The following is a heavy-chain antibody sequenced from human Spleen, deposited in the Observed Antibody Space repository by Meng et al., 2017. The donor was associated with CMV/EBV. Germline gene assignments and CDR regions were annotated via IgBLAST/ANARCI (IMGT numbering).Heavy chain of an antibody. CDR3: ARESSGDAFDI. CDR2: LWYDGRNK. D-gene: IGHD3-10*01. CDR1: GFTLRSYG. Sequence: GESLKISCAASGFTLRSYGMHWVRQAPGKGLEWVAVLWYDGRNKYYADSVKGRFTIFRDNSNNTLYLQMNSLRAADTAVYYCARESSGDAFDIWGQGTMVTVSS. V-gene: IGHV3-33*01. J-gene: IGHJ3*02.